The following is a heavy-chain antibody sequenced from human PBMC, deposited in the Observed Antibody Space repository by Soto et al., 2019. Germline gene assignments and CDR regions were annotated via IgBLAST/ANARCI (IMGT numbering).Heavy chain of an antibody. CDR2: IIPKFGTT. CDR1: GGSFSTYG. CDR3: ARDSGGTDFDY. Sequence: GASVKVSCKASGGSFSTYGINWVRLAPGQGLEWMGGIIPKFGTTNYAQKFRGRVTITTDESTNTAYMELSSLRSEDTAVYYCARDSGGTDFDYWGQGTLVTVSS. V-gene: IGHV1-69*05. D-gene: IGHD1-26*01. J-gene: IGHJ4*02.